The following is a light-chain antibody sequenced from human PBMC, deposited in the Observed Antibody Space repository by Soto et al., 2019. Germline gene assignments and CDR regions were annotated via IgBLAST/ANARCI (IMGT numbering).Light chain of an antibody. CDR3: QQSYSTPIN. Sequence: EIQMTQSPSFLSASVGDTVTITCRPSQFISTYLNWYQQKPGKAPNLLIYTTSSLHSGVPSRFSGSGSGTDFTLTISSLQPEDFATYYCQQSYSTPINFGQGKRLEIK. CDR2: TTS. V-gene: IGKV1-39*01. J-gene: IGKJ5*01. CDR1: QFISTY.